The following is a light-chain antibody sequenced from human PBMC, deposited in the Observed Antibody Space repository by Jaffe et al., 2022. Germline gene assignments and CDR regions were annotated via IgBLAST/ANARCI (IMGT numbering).Light chain of an antibody. J-gene: IGKJ4*01. Sequence: AIQLTQSPSSLSASVGDRVTITCRASQGISSALAWYQQKPGKAPKLLIYDASSLESGVPSRFSGSGSGTDFTLTISSLQPEDFATYYCQQFNSYSSPTFGGGTKVEIK. CDR3: QQFNSYSSPT. CDR2: DAS. V-gene: IGKV1-13*02. CDR1: QGISSA.